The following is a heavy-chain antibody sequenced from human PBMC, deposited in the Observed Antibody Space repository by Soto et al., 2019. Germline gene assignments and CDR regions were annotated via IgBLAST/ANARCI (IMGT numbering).Heavy chain of an antibody. V-gene: IGHV3-33*01. CDR3: ARDRFRGYSYGSPFDY. CDR1: GFTFSSYG. J-gene: IGHJ4*02. Sequence: LRLSCAASGFTFSSYGMHWVRQAPGKGLEWVAVIWYDGSNKYYADSVKGRFTISRDNSKNTLYLQMNSLRAEDTAVYYCARDRFRGYSYGSPFDYWGQGTLVTVSS. CDR2: IWYDGSNK. D-gene: IGHD5-18*01.